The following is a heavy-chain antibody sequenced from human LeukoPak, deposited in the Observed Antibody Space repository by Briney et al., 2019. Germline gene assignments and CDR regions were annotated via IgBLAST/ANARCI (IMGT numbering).Heavy chain of an antibody. J-gene: IGHJ4*02. CDR3: ARGAPTTRIGAGRFDY. CDR2: NNPSGGST. V-gene: IGHV1-46*01. D-gene: IGHD5-12*01. CDR1: GYSLTKYY. Sequence: ASVKVSCKTFGYSLTKYYVHWVRQAPGQGLEWMGENNPSGGSTSYAQKFQGRITVTRDTYTNTVYMDLSSLRSEDTATYYCARGAPTTRIGAGRFDYWGEGSLLTVAS.